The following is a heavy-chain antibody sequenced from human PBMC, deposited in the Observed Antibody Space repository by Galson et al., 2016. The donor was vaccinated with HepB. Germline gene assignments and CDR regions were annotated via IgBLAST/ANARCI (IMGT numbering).Heavy chain of an antibody. Sequence: SLRLSCAASGFTLSTYPMHWVRQAPGKGLEWVAVISYDGGRRYYADSVKGRFTISRDISKNTLDLEMNSLRPEDTAVYCCAGDHGYSDDSGYRSLDAFGILGHGTIVTVSS. D-gene: IGHD3-22*01. J-gene: IGHJ3*02. V-gene: IGHV3-30*04. CDR2: ISYDGGRR. CDR3: AGDHGYSDDSGYRSLDAFGI. CDR1: GFTLSTYP.